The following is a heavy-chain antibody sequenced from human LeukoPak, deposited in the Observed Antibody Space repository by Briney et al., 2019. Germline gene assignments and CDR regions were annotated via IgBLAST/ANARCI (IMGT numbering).Heavy chain of an antibody. J-gene: IGHJ4*02. CDR3: ARDKETSGWLN. CDR1: GFTFDDYA. CDR2: ITGDGGGT. Sequence: PPGGSLRLPCAASGFTFDDYAMHWVRQAPGKGLEWVSFITGDGGGTYYADSVKGRFTISRDNSKHSLYLLMNSLRTEDTAFYYCARDKETSGWLNWGQGTLVTVSS. D-gene: IGHD6-19*01. V-gene: IGHV3-43*02.